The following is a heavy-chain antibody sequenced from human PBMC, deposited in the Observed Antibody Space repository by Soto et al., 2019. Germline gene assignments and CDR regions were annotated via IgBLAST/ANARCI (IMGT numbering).Heavy chain of an antibody. CDR3: ARHEEGGYFAY. J-gene: IGHJ4*02. V-gene: IGHV4-59*08. CDR1: GASINGYY. Sequence: QVQLQESGPGLVKPSETLSLTCTVSGASINGYYWSWIRQPPGKGLEWIGYTYYSGTTDYNPSLMSRVTISVDTSKNQFSLNLGSVTAADTAVYYCARHEEGGYFAYWGQGSLVTVSS. CDR2: TYYSGTT.